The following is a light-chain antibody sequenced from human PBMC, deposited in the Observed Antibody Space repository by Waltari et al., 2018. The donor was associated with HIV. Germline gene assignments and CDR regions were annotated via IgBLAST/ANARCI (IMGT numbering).Light chain of an antibody. V-gene: IGLV2-14*03. Sequence: QSALTQPPPVSGSPGQSTTISCTGTYNDVGRDNYVSLYQQHPGKAPRLLIYEVTNRPSGVSNRFSGSKSGNTASLTISGLQVEDEAVYYCCSYTVTGTLNWVFGGGTKLTVL. CDR2: EVT. J-gene: IGLJ3*02. CDR1: YNDVGRDNY. CDR3: CSYTVTGTLNWV.